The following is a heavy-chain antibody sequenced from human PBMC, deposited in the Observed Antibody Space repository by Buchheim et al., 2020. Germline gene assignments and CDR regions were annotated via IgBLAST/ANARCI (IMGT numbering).Heavy chain of an antibody. CDR2: INPSGGST. J-gene: IGHJ4*02. Sequence: QVQLVQSGAEVKKPGASVKVSCKASGYTFTSYYMHWVRQAPGQGLEWMGIINPSGGSTSYAQKFQGRVTMTRDTSTSTAYMELSSLRSEDTAVYYCARDEGNTARPSRCSLDYWGQGTL. CDR1: GYTFTSYY. D-gene: IGHD6-6*01. V-gene: IGHV1-46*01. CDR3: ARDEGNTARPSRCSLDY.